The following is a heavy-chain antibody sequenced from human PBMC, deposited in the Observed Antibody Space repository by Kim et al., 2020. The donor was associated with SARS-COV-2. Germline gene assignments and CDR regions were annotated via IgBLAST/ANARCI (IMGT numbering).Heavy chain of an antibody. V-gene: IGHV4-34*01. Sequence: SETLSLTCAVYGGSFSGYYWSWIRQPPGKGLEWIGEINHSGSTNYNPSPKSRVTISVDTSKNQFSLKLSSVTAADTAVYYCARDPALWFGELSTDNYFDYWGQGTLVTVSS. CDR2: INHSGST. CDR3: ARDPALWFGELSTDNYFDY. J-gene: IGHJ4*02. CDR1: GGSFSGYY. D-gene: IGHD3-10*01.